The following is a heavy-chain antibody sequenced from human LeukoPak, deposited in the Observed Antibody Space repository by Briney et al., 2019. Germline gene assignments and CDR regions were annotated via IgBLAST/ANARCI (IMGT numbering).Heavy chain of an antibody. CDR2: ISSSSSYI. CDR3: ARDLTTVTRSYYYYYMDV. Sequence: GGALRLSCAASGFTFSSYRMNWVRQAPGKGVEWVSSISSSSSYIYYADSVKGRFTISRDNAKNSLHLQMNSLRAEDTAVYYCARDLTTVTRSYYYYYMDVWGKGTTVTISS. CDR1: GFTFSSYR. V-gene: IGHV3-21*01. D-gene: IGHD4-17*01. J-gene: IGHJ6*03.